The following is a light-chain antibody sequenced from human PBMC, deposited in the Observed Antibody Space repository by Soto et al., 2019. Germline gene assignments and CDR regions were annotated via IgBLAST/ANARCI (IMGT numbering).Light chain of an antibody. V-gene: IGKV1-39*01. J-gene: IGKJ2*01. CDR1: QSFSRY. CDR3: QQGYSDPYT. CDR2: ATS. Sequence: DIQMTQSPSSLSASVGDQVTITCRTSQSFSRYLNWYQQKPGEAPKVLIFATSSLQSGVPSRFSGSGSGTDFTLTISSLQPEDFATYYCQQGYSDPYTFGQGTKLEMK.